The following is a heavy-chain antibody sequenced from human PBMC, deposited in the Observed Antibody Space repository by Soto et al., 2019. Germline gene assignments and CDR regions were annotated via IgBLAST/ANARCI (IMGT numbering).Heavy chain of an antibody. CDR1: RGSINIDDYY. V-gene: IGHV4-30-4*01. CDR2: IYYNGNT. CDR3: ATGTVDLIDY. J-gene: IGHJ4*02. Sequence: SETLSVTCSVSRGSINIDDYYWCCIRQPPGKGLEWIGYIYYNGNTYYSPSLKSRVFMSVDTSKNQFSLRLSSVTAADTAVYYCATGTVDLIDYWGQGALVTVS. D-gene: IGHD1-26*01.